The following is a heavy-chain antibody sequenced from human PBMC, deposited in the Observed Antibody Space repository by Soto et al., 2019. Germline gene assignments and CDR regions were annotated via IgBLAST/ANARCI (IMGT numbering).Heavy chain of an antibody. D-gene: IGHD4-17*01. J-gene: IGHJ4*01. CDR2: ISGSSSTT. V-gene: IGHV3-23*01. CDR1: GFTFNKYA. CDR3: APTRYDYGDDAVGY. Sequence: EVQLLEYGGGLVQRGESLRLSCVASGFTFNKYAMTWVRQAPGKGLEWVSSISGSSSTTYYADSVKGRFTISRDNSKNTVYLHMNTLSTEDTAVYYCAPTRYDYGDDAVGYWGQGTLVIVSS.